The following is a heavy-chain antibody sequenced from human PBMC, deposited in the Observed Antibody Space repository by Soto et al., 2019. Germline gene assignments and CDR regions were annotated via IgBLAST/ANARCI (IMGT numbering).Heavy chain of an antibody. CDR2: ISGSGGST. D-gene: IGHD2-15*01. J-gene: IGHJ4*02. Sequence: PGGSLRLSCAASGFTFSSYAMSWVPQAPGKXLEWVSAISGSGGSTYYADSVKGRFTISRDNSKNTLYLQMNSLRAEDTAVYYCAKPPRGVVAARSASYPFNYWGQETLVNVSS. CDR3: AKPPRGVVAARSASYPFNY. V-gene: IGHV3-23*01. CDR1: GFTFSSYA.